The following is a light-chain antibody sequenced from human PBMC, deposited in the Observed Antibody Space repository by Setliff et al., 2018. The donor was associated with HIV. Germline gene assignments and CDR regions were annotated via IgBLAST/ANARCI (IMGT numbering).Light chain of an antibody. J-gene: IGLJ1*01. Sequence: QSALTQPASVSGSPGQSITLSCTGTSSDVGSYNFVSWYQQHPGRAPKLMIYDVTKWPSGVSDRFSGSKSGNTASLTISGLQTEDEADYYCCSYTSSLTYVFGTGTKVTVL. CDR1: SSDVGSYNF. V-gene: IGLV2-14*03. CDR2: DVT. CDR3: CSYTSSLTYV.